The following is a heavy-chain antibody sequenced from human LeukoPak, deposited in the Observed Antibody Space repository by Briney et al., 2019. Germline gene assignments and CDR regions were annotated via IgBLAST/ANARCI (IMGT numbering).Heavy chain of an antibody. CDR3: ARLPYCSSTSCYEGDY. CDR2: IYPGDSDT. CDR1: GYSFTSYW. D-gene: IGHD2-2*01. Sequence: GESLKISCKGSGYSFTSYWIGWVRQMPGKGLEWMGIIYPGDSDTRYSPSFQGQVTISADKSISTAYLQWSSLKASDTAMYYCARLPYCSSTSCYEGDYWGQGTPVTVSS. V-gene: IGHV5-51*01. J-gene: IGHJ4*02.